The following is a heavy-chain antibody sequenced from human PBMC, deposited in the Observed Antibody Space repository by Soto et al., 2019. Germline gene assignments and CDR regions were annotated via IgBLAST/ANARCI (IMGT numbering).Heavy chain of an antibody. D-gene: IGHD3-10*01. CDR2: ISGSGGST. Sequence: PGGSLRLSCSASGFTFSSYAMHWVRQAPGKGLEWVSAISGSGGSTYYADSVKGRFTISRDNSKNTLYLQMNSLRAEDTAVYYCASCLVSAYYYHDVNAFDIRGQGTMVTVSS. V-gene: IGHV3-23*01. J-gene: IGHJ3*02. CDR3: ASCLVSAYYYHDVNAFDI. CDR1: GFTFSSYA.